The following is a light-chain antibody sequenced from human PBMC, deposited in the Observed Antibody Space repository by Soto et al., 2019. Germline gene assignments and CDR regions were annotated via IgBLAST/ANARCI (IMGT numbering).Light chain of an antibody. V-gene: IGKV1-9*01. J-gene: IGKJ2*01. CDR1: QGISSY. CDR3: HQYNSWPPGT. CDR2: KAS. Sequence: DIQLTQSPSFLSASVGDRVTITCRASQGISSYLAWYQQKPGKAPKLLIYKASTLKSGVPSRFSGSGSGTEFTLTISSLQSEDFALYYCHQYNSWPPGTFGQGTKVDI.